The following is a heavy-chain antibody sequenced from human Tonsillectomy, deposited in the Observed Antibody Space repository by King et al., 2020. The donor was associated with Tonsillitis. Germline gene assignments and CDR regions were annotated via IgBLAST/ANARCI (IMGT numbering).Heavy chain of an antibody. D-gene: IGHD6-19*01. CDR1: GFTFSSYA. CDR2: ISGMGGST. J-gene: IGHJ4*02. V-gene: IGHV3-23*04. CDR3: AKVLSIAVAGKLDY. Sequence: VQLVESGGGLVQPGGSLRLSCAASGFTFSSYAMSWVRQAPGKGLEWVSAISGMGGSTYYADSVKGRFTSSSDNSKNTLYLQMNSLRAEDTAVYYCAKVLSIAVAGKLDYWGQGTLVTVSS.